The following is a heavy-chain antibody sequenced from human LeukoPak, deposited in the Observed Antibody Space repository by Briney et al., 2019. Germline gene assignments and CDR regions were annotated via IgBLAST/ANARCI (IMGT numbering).Heavy chain of an antibody. Sequence: SVKVSCKASGGTFSNYAISWVRQAPGQGLEWMGGIIPIFGTANYAQKFHGRVTITTDESTSTAYMELSSLRSEDTAVYYCARDSLSGNTRRFDYWGQGTLVTVSS. J-gene: IGHJ4*02. CDR2: IIPIFGTA. D-gene: IGHD1/OR15-1a*01. V-gene: IGHV1-69*05. CDR3: ARDSLSGNTRRFDY. CDR1: GGTFSNYA.